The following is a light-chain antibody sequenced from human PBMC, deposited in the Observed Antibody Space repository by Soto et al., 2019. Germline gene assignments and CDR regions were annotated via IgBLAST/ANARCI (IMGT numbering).Light chain of an antibody. CDR2: DVS. V-gene: IGLV2-14*01. Sequence: QSALTQPASVSGSPGQSITISCTGTSDDVGGHNYVSWYQQYPGKAPKLIIYDVSNRPSGVSNRFSGSKSGNTASLTISGLQAEDEADYYCSSYASSGTAVFGGGTKLTVL. CDR1: SDDVGGHNY. J-gene: IGLJ2*01. CDR3: SSYASSGTAV.